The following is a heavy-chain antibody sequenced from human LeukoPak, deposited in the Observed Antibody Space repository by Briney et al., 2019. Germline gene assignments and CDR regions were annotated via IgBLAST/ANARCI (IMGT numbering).Heavy chain of an antibody. J-gene: IGHJ4*02. D-gene: IGHD6-19*01. CDR3: ARIPPGIAVGGWDY. CDR1: GYTFTGYY. V-gene: IGHV1-2*06. Sequence: ASVKVSCKASGYTFTGYYMHWVRQAPGHGLEWMGRINPNSGGTNYAQKFQGRVTMTRDTSISTAYMELSRLRSDDTAVYYCARIPPGIAVGGWDYWGQGTLVTVSS. CDR2: INPNSGGT.